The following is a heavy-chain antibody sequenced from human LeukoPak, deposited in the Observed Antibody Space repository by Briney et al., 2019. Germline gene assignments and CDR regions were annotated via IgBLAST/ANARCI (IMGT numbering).Heavy chain of an antibody. Sequence: ASVKVSCKASGYTFTSYDINWVRQATGQGLEWMGWMNPNSGNTGYAQKFQGRVTMTRNTSISTAYMELSSLRSEDTAVYYCARVGRYYYESSGYYPYWGQGTLVTVSS. V-gene: IGHV1-8*01. CDR1: GYTFTSYD. J-gene: IGHJ4*02. CDR2: MNPNSGNT. D-gene: IGHD3-22*01. CDR3: ARVGRYYYESSGYYPY.